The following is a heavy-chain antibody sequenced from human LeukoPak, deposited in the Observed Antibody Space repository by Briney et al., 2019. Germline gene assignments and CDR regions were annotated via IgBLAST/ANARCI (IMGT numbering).Heavy chain of an antibody. V-gene: IGHV3-11*06. D-gene: IGHD2-2*01. CDR1: GFTFSDYY. J-gene: IGHJ3*02. CDR2: ISSSSSYT. Sequence: GGSLRLSCAASGFTFSDYYMSWIRQAPGKGLEWVSYISSSSSYTNYADSVKGRFTIPRDNAKNSLYLQMNSLRAEDTAVYYCARLGYCSSTSCYDPALDAFDIWGQGTMVTVSS. CDR3: ARLGYCSSTSCYDPALDAFDI.